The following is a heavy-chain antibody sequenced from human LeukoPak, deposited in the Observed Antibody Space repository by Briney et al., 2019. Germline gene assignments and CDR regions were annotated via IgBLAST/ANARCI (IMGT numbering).Heavy chain of an antibody. Sequence: PSETLSLTCTVSGGSISSSSYYWGWIRQPPGKGLEWIGSIYYSGSTYYSPSLKSRVTISVDTSKNQFSLKLSSVTAADTAVYYCARDSLTTVTRNWFDPWGQGTLVTVSS. CDR1: GGSISSSSYY. J-gene: IGHJ5*02. D-gene: IGHD4-17*01. CDR3: ARDSLTTVTRNWFDP. CDR2: IYYSGST. V-gene: IGHV4-39*07.